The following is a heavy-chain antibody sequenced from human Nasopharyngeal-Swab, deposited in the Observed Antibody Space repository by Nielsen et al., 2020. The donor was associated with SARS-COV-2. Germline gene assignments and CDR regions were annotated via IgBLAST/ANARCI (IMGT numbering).Heavy chain of an antibody. CDR2: ISYDGSNK. Sequence: GGSLRLSCAASGFTFSSYGMHWVRQAPGKGLEWVAVISYDGSNKYYADSVKGRFTISRDNSKNTLYLQMNSLRAEDTAVYYCARDPDSGSDYGAFDIWGQGTMVTVSS. D-gene: IGHD1-26*01. V-gene: IGHV3-30*03. CDR1: GFTFSSYG. J-gene: IGHJ3*02. CDR3: ARDPDSGSDYGAFDI.